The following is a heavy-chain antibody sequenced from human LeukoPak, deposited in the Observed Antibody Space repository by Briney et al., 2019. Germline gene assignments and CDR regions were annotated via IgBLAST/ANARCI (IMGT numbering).Heavy chain of an antibody. CDR2: ISYDGSNK. Sequence: GGSLRLSCAASGFTFSSYAMHWVRQAPGKGLEWVAVISYDGSNKYYADSVKGRFTISRDNSKNTLYLQMNSLRAEDTAVYYCAKGRITMVRGAPPADAFDIWGQGTMVTVSS. CDR3: AKGRITMVRGAPPADAFDI. J-gene: IGHJ3*02. V-gene: IGHV3-30-3*01. CDR1: GFTFSSYA. D-gene: IGHD3-10*01.